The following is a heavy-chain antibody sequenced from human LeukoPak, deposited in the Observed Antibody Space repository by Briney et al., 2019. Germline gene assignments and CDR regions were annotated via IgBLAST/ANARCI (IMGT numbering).Heavy chain of an antibody. J-gene: IGHJ4*02. D-gene: IGHD3-9*01. V-gene: IGHV3-21*01. CDR2: ITSSSSFI. CDR3: ARRTEHFDILTGYPTFDY. Sequence: PGGSLRLSCAASGFTFSTYNMNWVRKAPGKGLEWVSSITSSSSFIYYADSVKGRFTISRDNAKKSLYLQMNSLRAEDTAVYYCARRTEHFDILTGYPTFDYWGQGTPVTVSS. CDR1: GFTFSTYN.